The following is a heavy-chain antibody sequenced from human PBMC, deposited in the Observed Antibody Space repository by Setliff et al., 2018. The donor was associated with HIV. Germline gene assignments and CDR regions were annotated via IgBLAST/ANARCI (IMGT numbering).Heavy chain of an antibody. D-gene: IGHD6-13*01. CDR1: GFTFSSYA. J-gene: IGHJ4*02. CDR2: ISGSGDGT. Sequence: GGSLRLSCAASGFTFSSYAMSWVRQAPGKGLEWVSAISGSGDGTYYADSVKGRFTISRDNSKNTLFVQMNSLRAEDTAVYYCARSRAAGFDYWGQGTLVTVSS. V-gene: IGHV3-23*01. CDR3: ARSRAAGFDY.